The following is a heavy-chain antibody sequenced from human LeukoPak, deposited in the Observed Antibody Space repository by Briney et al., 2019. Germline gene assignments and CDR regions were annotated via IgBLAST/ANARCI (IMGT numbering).Heavy chain of an antibody. D-gene: IGHD3-3*01. CDR1: GFTFSSYW. V-gene: IGHV3-7*01. Sequence: GGSLRLPCAASGFTFSSYWMSWVRQAPGKGLEWVANIKQDGSEKYYVDSVKGRFTISRDNAKNSLYLQMNSLRAEDTAVYYCAREDVSSGPYYDFWSGYFRGIYYFDYWGQGTLVTVSS. J-gene: IGHJ4*02. CDR3: AREDVSSGPYYDFWSGYFRGIYYFDY. CDR2: IKQDGSEK.